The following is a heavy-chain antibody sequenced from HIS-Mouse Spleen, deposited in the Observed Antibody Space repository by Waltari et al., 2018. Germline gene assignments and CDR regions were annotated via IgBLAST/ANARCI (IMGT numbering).Heavy chain of an antibody. J-gene: IGHJ4*02. CDR1: GGSISSSSYY. V-gene: IGHV4-39*07. CDR3: ARVEVVAEGGNYFDY. CDR2: IYYSGST. D-gene: IGHD3-22*01. Sequence: QLQLQESGPGLVKPSETLSLTCTVSGGSISSSSYYWGWTRQPPGKGLEWIGSIYYSGSTYYNPSLKSRVTISVDTSKNQFSLKLSSVTAADTAVYYCARVEVVAEGGNYFDYWGQGTLVTVSS.